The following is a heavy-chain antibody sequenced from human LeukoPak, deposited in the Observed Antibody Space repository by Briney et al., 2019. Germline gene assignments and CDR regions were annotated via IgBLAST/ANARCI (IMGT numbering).Heavy chain of an antibody. Sequence: GGSLRLSCAASGFTFNSYAMSWVRQAAGKGLEWVSAISGSGGSIYYADSVKGRFTISRDNSKNTLYLQMNSLRAEDTAVYYCAADIVVVAAAPYLDYWGQGTLVTVSS. CDR2: ISGSGGSI. CDR1: GFTFNSYA. D-gene: IGHD2-15*01. V-gene: IGHV3-23*01. J-gene: IGHJ4*02. CDR3: AADIVVVAAAPYLDY.